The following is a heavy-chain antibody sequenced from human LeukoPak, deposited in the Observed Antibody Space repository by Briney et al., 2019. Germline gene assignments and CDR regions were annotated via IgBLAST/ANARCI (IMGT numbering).Heavy chain of an antibody. Sequence: GGSLRLSCAASGFTFSSYAMSWVRQAPGKGLEWVAVISYDGSNKYYADSVKGRFTISRDNSKNTLYLQMNSLRAEDTAVYYCAKAQVLGAHYYDSSGYFDYWGQGTLVTVSS. D-gene: IGHD3-22*01. V-gene: IGHV3-30*18. J-gene: IGHJ4*02. CDR1: GFTFSSYA. CDR3: AKAQVLGAHYYDSSGYFDY. CDR2: ISYDGSNK.